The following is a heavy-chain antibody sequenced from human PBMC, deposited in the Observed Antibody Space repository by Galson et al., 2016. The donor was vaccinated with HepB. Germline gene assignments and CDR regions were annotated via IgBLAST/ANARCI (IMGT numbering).Heavy chain of an antibody. V-gene: IGHV3-11*06. D-gene: IGHD3-22*01. CDR1: GFIFRDYY. Sequence: SLRLSCAASGFIFRDYYMSWVRQAPGKGLEWVSYIASNSRYINSADSVKGRFTMSRDNAKNSLYLQMNSLRAEDTAVYYCARERNYYDSSGYYYDYFDYWGQGTLVTVSS. CDR3: ARERNYYDSSGYYYDYFDY. J-gene: IGHJ4*02. CDR2: IASNSRYI.